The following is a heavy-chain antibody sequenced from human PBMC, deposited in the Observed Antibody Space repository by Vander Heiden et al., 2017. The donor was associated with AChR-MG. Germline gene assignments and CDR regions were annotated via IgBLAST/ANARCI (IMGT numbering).Heavy chain of an antibody. D-gene: IGHD3-10*01. Sequence: QVQLVQSGAEVKKPGSSVKVSCKASGGTFSSYAISWVRQAPGQGLEWMGGIIPIFGTANYAQKFKGRVTITADESTSTAYMELSSLRSEDTAVYYCARAPKDGSGSYYPRLYYGMDVWGQGTTVTVSS. V-gene: IGHV1-69*01. J-gene: IGHJ6*02. CDR3: ARAPKDGSGSYYPRLYYGMDV. CDR1: GGTFSSYA. CDR2: IIPIFGTA.